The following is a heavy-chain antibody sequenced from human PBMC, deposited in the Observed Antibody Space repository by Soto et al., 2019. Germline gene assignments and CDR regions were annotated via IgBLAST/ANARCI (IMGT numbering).Heavy chain of an antibody. J-gene: IGHJ4*02. CDR1: GGSISNYY. D-gene: IGHD3-10*01. CDR2: IHNSGST. V-gene: IGHV4-59*01. Sequence: QVQLQESGPGLVKPSETLFLTCTVSGGSISNYYWNWIRQPPGKGLEWIANIHNSGSTNYSPSLKSRVTISVDTSKNQFSLKLSSVTAADTAMYYCVRDRGGYWGQGTLVTVSS. CDR3: VRDRGGY.